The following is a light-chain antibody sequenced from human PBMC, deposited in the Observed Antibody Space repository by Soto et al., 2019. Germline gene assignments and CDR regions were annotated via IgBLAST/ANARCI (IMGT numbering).Light chain of an antibody. Sequence: AIQMTQSPYSLSASVGDRVTITCWASQGIRNDLGWYQHKPGRAPKLLIYAASSLQSGVPSRFSGSGSGTDFTLTISSLQPEDFAPYYCLQDYNYPRTFGQGTKVEIK. J-gene: IGKJ1*01. CDR1: QGIRND. CDR3: LQDYNYPRT. CDR2: AAS. V-gene: IGKV1-6*01.